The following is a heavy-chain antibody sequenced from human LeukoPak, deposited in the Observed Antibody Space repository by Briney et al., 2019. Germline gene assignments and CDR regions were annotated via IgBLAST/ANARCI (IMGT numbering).Heavy chain of an antibody. Sequence: GVSLRLSCAASGFTFSSYWMHWVRQAPGKGLVWVSRINTDGSRTTYADSVKGRFTISRDNAKNTLYLQMNSLRAEDTAVYYCARSFSDMDVWGKGTTVTVSS. J-gene: IGHJ6*04. D-gene: IGHD6-19*01. CDR3: ARSFSDMDV. V-gene: IGHV3-74*01. CDR1: GFTFSSYW. CDR2: INTDGSRT.